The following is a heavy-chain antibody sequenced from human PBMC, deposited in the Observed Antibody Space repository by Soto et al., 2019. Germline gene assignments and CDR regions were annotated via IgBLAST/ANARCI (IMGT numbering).Heavy chain of an antibody. Sequence: SETLSLTCTVSGGSISSYYWSWIRQPPGKGLEWIGSIYYSGSTYYNPSLKSRVTISVDTSKNQFSLKLSSVTAADTAVYYCARHFPNYYYYYGMDVWGQGTTVTVSS. CDR2: IYYSGST. V-gene: IGHV4-39*01. CDR3: ARHFPNYYYYYGMDV. CDR1: GGSISSYY. J-gene: IGHJ6*02.